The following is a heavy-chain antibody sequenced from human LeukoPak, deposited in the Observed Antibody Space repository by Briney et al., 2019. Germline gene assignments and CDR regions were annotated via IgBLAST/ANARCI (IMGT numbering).Heavy chain of an antibody. CDR2: ISYDGSNK. CDR3: ARDLYGYGMDV. Sequence: GGSLRLSCAASGFTFSSYAMHWVRQAPGKGLEWVAVISYDGSNKYYADSVKGRFTISRDNSKNTLYLQMNSLRAEDTAVYYCARDLYGYGMDVWGQGTTVTVSS. V-gene: IGHV3-30-3*01. D-gene: IGHD2-8*01. J-gene: IGHJ6*02. CDR1: GFTFSSYA.